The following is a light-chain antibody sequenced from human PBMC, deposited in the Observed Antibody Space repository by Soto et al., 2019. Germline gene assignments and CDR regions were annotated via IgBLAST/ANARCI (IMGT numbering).Light chain of an antibody. V-gene: IGLV2-14*01. J-gene: IGLJ1*01. CDR1: SSGIRDYNY. CDR3: SSKSPDF. CDR2: EVS. Sequence: SALTQPASVSGSPGQSITISCTGTSSGIRDYNYVSWYQQLPGNAPKLIMYEVSNRPSGLSNRFSGSKSGNTASLTISGLQAEDEADYYCSSKSPDFFGTGTKVTVL.